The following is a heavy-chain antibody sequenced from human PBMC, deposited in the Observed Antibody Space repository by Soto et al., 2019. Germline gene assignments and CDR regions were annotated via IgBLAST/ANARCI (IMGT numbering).Heavy chain of an antibody. V-gene: IGHV3-30*18. CDR3: ANYDSSGFDY. Sequence: PWGSLRLSCAASGFTFSSYGMHWVRQAPGKGLEWVAVISYDGSNKYYADSVKGRFTISRDNSKNTLYLQMNSLRAEDTAVYYCANYDSSGFDYWGQGTLVTVSS. CDR2: ISYDGSNK. CDR1: GFTFSSYG. D-gene: IGHD3-22*01. J-gene: IGHJ4*02.